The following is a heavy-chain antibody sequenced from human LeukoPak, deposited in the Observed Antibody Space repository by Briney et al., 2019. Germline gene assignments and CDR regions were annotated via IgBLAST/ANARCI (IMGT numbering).Heavy chain of an antibody. CDR1: GYTFTSYA. CDR2: INTNTGNP. J-gene: IGHJ4*02. D-gene: IGHD6-6*01. CDR3: ARDQFEYSSSLESFDY. V-gene: IGHV7-4-1*02. Sequence: ASVKVSCKASGYTFTSYATNWVRQAPGQGLEWMGWINTNTGNPTYAQGFTGRFVFSLDTSVSTAYLQISSLKAEDTAVYYCARDQFEYSSSLESFDYWGQGTLVTVSS.